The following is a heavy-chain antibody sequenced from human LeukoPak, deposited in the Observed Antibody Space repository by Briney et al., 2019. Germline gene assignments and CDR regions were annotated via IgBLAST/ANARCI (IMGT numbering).Heavy chain of an antibody. CDR1: GSSISSDYY. J-gene: IGHJ4*02. CDR3: ARVVGATSIDY. CDR2: IKHRGRS. D-gene: IGHD2-15*01. V-gene: IGHV4-38-2*02. Sequence: SETLSLTCSVSGSSISSDYYWGRVRQPPGKGLEWIGSIKHRGRSYYNPSLKSRVTISVDTSKNQFSLQLSSVTAADTAVYYCARVVGATSIDYWGQGILVTLSS.